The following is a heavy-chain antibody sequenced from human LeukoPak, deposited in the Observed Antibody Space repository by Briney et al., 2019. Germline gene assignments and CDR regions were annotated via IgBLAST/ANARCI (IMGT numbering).Heavy chain of an antibody. CDR3: ARDGYSGSDAL. J-gene: IGHJ4*02. CDR1: GGSISTYY. V-gene: IGHV4-59*01. Sequence: PSETLSLTCTVSGGSISTYYWSWIRQPPGKGLEWIGYIYHSGSTNYNPSLKSRVTISVDTSQNQFSLNLSSVTAADTAIYYCARDGYSGSDALWGQGTLVTVSS. D-gene: IGHD5-12*01. CDR2: IYHSGST.